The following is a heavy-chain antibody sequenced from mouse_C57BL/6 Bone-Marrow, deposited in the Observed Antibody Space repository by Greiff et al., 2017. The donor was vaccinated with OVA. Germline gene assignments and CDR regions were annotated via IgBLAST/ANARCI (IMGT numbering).Heavy chain of an antibody. Sequence: QVQLQQSGAELAKPGASVKLSCKASGYTFTSYWMHWVHQRPGKGLEWIGYINPSSGYPKYNRKFKDKATLTADKSSSTAYMQLSSLTYEDSAVYYCARSLLITTETAWFAYWGQGTLVTVSA. CDR1: GYTFTSYW. V-gene: IGHV1-7*01. CDR2: INPSSGYP. J-gene: IGHJ3*01. CDR3: ARSLLITTETAWFAY. D-gene: IGHD1-1*01.